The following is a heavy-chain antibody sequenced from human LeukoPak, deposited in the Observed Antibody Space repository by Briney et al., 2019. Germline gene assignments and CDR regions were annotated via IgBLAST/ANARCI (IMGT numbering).Heavy chain of an antibody. J-gene: IGHJ4*02. D-gene: IGHD5-24*01. CDR1: GFTFSNYD. CDR2: IWYDGSNK. CDR3: ARHGYNYGFDY. Sequence: GGSLRLSCAASGFTFSNYDVHWVRQAPGKGLEWVAVIWYDGSNKYYVDSGKGRFTISRDISKNTLYLQMNSLSAEDTAVYYCARHGYNYGFDYWGQGTLVTVSS. V-gene: IGHV3-33*01.